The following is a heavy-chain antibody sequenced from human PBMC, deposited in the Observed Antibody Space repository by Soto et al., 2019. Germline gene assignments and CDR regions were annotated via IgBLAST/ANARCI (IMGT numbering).Heavy chain of an antibody. Sequence: ESGGGLVQPGGSLRLSCAASGFSFSSYAMSWVRQAPGKGLEWVSIISGSDSSTYYADSVNGRFTISRDNSKNTLYLQMNSLRAEDTALYYCAKERSYCGGGNCYPGGFDYWGQGTLVTVSS. CDR1: GFSFSSYA. CDR2: ISGSDSST. V-gene: IGHV3-23*01. J-gene: IGHJ4*02. CDR3: AKERSYCGGGNCYPGGFDY. D-gene: IGHD2-15*01.